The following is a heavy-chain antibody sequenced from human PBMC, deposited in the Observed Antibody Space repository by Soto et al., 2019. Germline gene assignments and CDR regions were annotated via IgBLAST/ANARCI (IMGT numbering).Heavy chain of an antibody. CDR1: GFTFSYYW. D-gene: IGHD1-26*01. CDR2: IHSDGSST. CDR3: ARGDRGAFDL. J-gene: IGHJ3*01. V-gene: IGHV3-74*03. Sequence: EVQLVESGGGLVQPGESLRLSCAASGFTFSYYWMHWVRQAPGKGLVWVSRIHSDGSSTTYADSVKDRFTISRDNARNTLYLQMNSLSAEATAVYYCARGDRGAFDLWGQGTVLTVSS.